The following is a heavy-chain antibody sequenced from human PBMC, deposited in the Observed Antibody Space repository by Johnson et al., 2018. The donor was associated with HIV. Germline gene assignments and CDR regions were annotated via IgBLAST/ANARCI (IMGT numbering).Heavy chain of an antibody. CDR3: AKFASTTRTTGGDAFDI. V-gene: IGHV3-30*18. J-gene: IGHJ3*02. CDR2: ISYDGSNK. D-gene: IGHD4-11*01. Sequence: VQVVESGGGVVQPGRSLRLSCAASGFTFSSYAMHWVRQAPGKGLEWVAVISYDGSNKYYADSVKGRFTISRDNSKNTLYLQMNSLRAEDTAVYYCAKFASTTRTTGGDAFDIWGQGTMVTVSP. CDR1: GFTFSSYA.